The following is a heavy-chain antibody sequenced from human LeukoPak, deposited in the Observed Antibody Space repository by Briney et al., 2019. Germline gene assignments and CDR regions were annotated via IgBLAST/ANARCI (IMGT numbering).Heavy chain of an antibody. CDR1: GFTFSSYW. V-gene: IGHV3-7*01. Sequence: GGSLRLSCAASGFTFSSYWMSWVRQAPGKGLEWVANIKQDGSEKYYVDFVKGRFTISRDNAKNSLYLQMNSLRAEDTAVYYCARMDYDFWSGYKNFDYWGQGTLVTVSS. J-gene: IGHJ4*02. CDR2: IKQDGSEK. D-gene: IGHD3-3*01. CDR3: ARMDYDFWSGYKNFDY.